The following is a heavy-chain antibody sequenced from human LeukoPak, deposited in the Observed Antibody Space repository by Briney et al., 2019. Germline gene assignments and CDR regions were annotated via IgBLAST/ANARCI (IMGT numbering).Heavy chain of an antibody. CDR3: ARVRGSYSSDS. J-gene: IGHJ4*02. CDR2: ISNSGGAI. V-gene: IGHV3-11*04. Sequence: VGSLRLSCAASGFTFSDYYMSWIRQAPGTGLDWVSYISNSGGAIYYADSVKGRFTISRDNAMNSLSLQMNSLRAEDTAVYYCARVRGSYSSDSWGQGTLVTVSS. D-gene: IGHD1-26*01. CDR1: GFTFSDYY.